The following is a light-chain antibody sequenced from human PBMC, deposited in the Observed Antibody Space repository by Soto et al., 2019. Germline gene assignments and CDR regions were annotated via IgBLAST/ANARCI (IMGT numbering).Light chain of an antibody. CDR3: SSYTSSSTQV. J-gene: IGLJ1*01. Sequence: QSFLTQPASLSGSPGQSITISCTGTSSDVGGYNYVSWYQQHPGKAPKLMIYEVSNRPSGVSNRFSGSKSGNTASLTISGLQAEDEADYYCSSYTSSSTQVFGTGTKVTVL. CDR2: EVS. CDR1: SSDVGGYNY. V-gene: IGLV2-14*01.